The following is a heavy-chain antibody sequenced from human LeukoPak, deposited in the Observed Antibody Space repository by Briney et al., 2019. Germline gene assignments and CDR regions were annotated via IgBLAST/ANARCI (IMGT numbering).Heavy chain of an antibody. V-gene: IGHV3-23*01. Sequence: QAGGSLRLSCAASGFTFSSYSSYAMSWVRQAPGNGLEWGSSISGSGADTYYADSVKGRFTISRDNSKNTVYLQMNRLRAEDTAVYYCAKLSWRDLLSDDFDYWGQGTQVTVSS. CDR2: ISGSGADT. CDR3: AKLSWRDLLSDDFDY. CDR1: GFTFSSYSSYA. J-gene: IGHJ4*02. D-gene: IGHD1-26*01.